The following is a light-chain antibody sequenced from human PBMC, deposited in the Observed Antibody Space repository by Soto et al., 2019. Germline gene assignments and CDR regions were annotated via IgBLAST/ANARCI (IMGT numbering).Light chain of an antibody. J-gene: IGKJ5*01. Sequence: EIVMTQSPATLSVSPGERATLSCRASQSVSGLLAWYQQKPGQAPRLLVYHVATRATGIPARFGGSGSGTDFTLTISSLQSEDFAVYYCQQYGSSSITFGQGTRLEIK. CDR2: HVA. V-gene: IGKV3-15*01. CDR3: QQYGSSSIT. CDR1: QSVSGL.